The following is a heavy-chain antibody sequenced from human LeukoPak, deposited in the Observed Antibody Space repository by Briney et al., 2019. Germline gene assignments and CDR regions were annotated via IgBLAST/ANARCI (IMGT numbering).Heavy chain of an antibody. CDR3: AKGRHSSSWSSIAY. J-gene: IGHJ4*02. CDR2: ISSSSSYI. D-gene: IGHD6-13*01. Sequence: GGSLRLSCAASGFTFSSYSMNWVRQAPGKGLEWVSSISSSSSYIYYADSVKGRFTISRDNAKNSLYLQMNRLRAEDTALYHCAKGRHSSSWSSIAYWGQGTLVTVSS. V-gene: IGHV3-21*04. CDR1: GFTFSSYS.